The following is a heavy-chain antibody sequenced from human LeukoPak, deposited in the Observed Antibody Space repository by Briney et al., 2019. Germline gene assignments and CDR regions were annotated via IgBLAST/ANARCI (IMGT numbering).Heavy chain of an antibody. CDR1: GFIFSIYG. V-gene: IGHV3-21*01. Sequence: GGSLRLSCAASGFIFSIYGVHWVRQAPGKGLEWVSSISSSSSYIYYADSVKGRFTISRDNAKNSLYLQMNSLRAEDTAVYYCARGRNYGGDLDYWGQGTLVTVSS. D-gene: IGHD4-23*01. CDR3: ARGRNYGGDLDY. J-gene: IGHJ4*02. CDR2: ISSSSSYI.